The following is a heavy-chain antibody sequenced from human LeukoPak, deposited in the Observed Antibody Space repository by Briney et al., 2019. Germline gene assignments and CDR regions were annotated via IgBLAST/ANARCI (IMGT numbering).Heavy chain of an antibody. D-gene: IGHD5-18*01. V-gene: IGHV4-39*07. Sequence: SETLSLTCTVSGGSISSSSYYWGWIRQPPGKGLEWIGSIYYSGSTNYNPSLKSRVTISVDTSKNQSSLKLSSVTAADTAVYYCARDICGYNYGCFDSWGQGTLVTVSS. J-gene: IGHJ4*02. CDR1: GGSISSSSYY. CDR2: IYYSGST. CDR3: ARDICGYNYGCFDS.